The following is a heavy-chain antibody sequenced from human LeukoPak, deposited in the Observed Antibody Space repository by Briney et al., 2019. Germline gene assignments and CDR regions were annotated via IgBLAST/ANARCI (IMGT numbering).Heavy chain of an antibody. CDR3: AREGYYDSSGYPDY. D-gene: IGHD3-22*01. Sequence: GGSLRLSCAASGFTFSSYWMSWVRQAPGKGLEWVANIKQDGSEKYYVDSVKGRFTISRDNAKNSLYLQMNSLRAEDTAVYYCAREGYYDSSGYPDYWGQGTLVTVSS. CDR2: IKQDGSEK. CDR1: GFTFSSYW. J-gene: IGHJ4*02. V-gene: IGHV3-7*01.